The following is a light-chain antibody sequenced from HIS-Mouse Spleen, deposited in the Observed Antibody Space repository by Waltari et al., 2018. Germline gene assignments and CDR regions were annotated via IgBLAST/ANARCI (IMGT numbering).Light chain of an antibody. CDR2: EDS. J-gene: IGLJ2*01. CDR3: YSTDSSGNHRV. V-gene: IGLV3-10*01. CDR1: PFPTKY. Sequence: SYELTQPPSVSVSPGQTARITCPGDPFPTKYPYWYQQKSGQAPVLVIYEDSKRPSGIPERFSGSSSGTMATLTISGAQVEDEADYYCYSTDSSGNHRVFGGGTKLTVL.